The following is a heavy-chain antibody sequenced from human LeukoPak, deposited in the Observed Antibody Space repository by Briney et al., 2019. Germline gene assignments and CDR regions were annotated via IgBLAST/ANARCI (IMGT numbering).Heavy chain of an antibody. CDR2: IYYSGST. D-gene: IGHD3-22*01. Sequence: SETLSLTCTVSGGSISSYYWSWIRQPPGEGLEWIGYIYYSGSTNYNPSLKSRVTISVDTSKNQFSLKLSSVTAADTAVYYCARATNYYDSSGYYSWGQGTLVTVSS. V-gene: IGHV4-59*01. CDR1: GGSISSYY. J-gene: IGHJ4*02. CDR3: ARATNYYDSSGYYS.